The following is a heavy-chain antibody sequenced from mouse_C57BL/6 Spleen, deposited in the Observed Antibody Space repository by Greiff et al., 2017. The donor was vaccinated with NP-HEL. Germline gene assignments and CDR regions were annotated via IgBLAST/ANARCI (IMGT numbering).Heavy chain of an antibody. D-gene: IGHD2-1*01. CDR2: INYDGSST. CDR1: GFTFSDYY. CDR3: AREGDGNPSMDY. V-gene: IGHV5-16*01. J-gene: IGHJ4*01. Sequence: DVKLVESEGGLVQPGSSMKLSCTASGFTFSDYYMAWVRQVPEKGLEWVANINYDGSSTYYLDSLKSRFIISRDNAKNILYLQMSSLKSEDTATYYCAREGDGNPSMDYWGQGTSVTVSS.